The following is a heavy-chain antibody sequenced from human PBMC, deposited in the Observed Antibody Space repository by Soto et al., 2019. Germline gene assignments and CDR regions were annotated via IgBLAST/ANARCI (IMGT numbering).Heavy chain of an antibody. Sequence: GGSLRLSCAATGLTFSVYAMTWVRQAPGKGLEWVSAVTANGGSTYSADSVKGRFTISRDNSKNTLFLQMNSLRAEDTAVYYCASLGVGDWANYYYYYGMDVWGQGTTVTASS. J-gene: IGHJ6*02. CDR1: GLTFSVYA. CDR3: ASLGVGDWANYYYYYGMDV. V-gene: IGHV3-23*01. CDR2: VTANGGST. D-gene: IGHD2-21*02.